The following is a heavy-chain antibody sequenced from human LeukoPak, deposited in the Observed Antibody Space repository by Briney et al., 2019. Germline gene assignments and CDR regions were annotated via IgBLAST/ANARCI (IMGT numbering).Heavy chain of an antibody. CDR3: AKGALDGDYLDY. V-gene: IGHV3-30*02. J-gene: IGHJ4*02. CDR2: IRYDGSNK. D-gene: IGHD4-17*01. CDR1: GFTFSSYG. Sequence: TGGSLRLSCAASGFTFSSYGMHWVRQAPGKGLEWVAFIRYDGSNKYYADSVKGRFTISRDNSKNTLYLQMNSLRAEDTAVYYCAKGALDGDYLDYWGQGTLVAASS.